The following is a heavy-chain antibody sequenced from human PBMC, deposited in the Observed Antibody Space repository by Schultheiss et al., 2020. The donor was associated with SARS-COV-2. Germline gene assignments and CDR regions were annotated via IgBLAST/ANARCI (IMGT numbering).Heavy chain of an antibody. D-gene: IGHD5-24*01. CDR3: ASRRDGYNY. Sequence: SQTLSLTCAVYGGSFSGYYWSWIRQPPGKGLEWIGYIYYSGSTNYNPSLKSRVTISVDTSKNQFSLKLSSVTAADTAVYYCASRRDGYNYWGQGTLVTVSS. V-gene: IGHV4-59*01. CDR2: IYYSGST. CDR1: GGSFSGYY. J-gene: IGHJ4*02.